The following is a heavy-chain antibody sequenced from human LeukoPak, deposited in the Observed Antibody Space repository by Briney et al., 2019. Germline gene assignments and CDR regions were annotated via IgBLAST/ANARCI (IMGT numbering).Heavy chain of an antibody. CDR1: GYTFTGYY. CDR2: INPNSGGT. J-gene: IGHJ5*02. V-gene: IGHV1-2*02. Sequence: ASVTVSCKASGYTFTGYYMHWVRQAPGQGLEWMGWINPNSGGTNYAQKFQGRVTMTRDTSISTAYMELSRLRSDDTAVYYCARGKGSGSYSFNWFDPWGQGTLVTVSS. D-gene: IGHD3-10*01. CDR3: ARGKGSGSYSFNWFDP.